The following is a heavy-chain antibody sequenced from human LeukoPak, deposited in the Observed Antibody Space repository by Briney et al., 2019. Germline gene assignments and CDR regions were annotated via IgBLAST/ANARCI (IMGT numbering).Heavy chain of an antibody. V-gene: IGHV1-2*06. CDR1: GYAFTGYY. CDR2: INPNSGGT. CDR3: ARIGYCSGGSCYSNWFDP. J-gene: IGHJ5*02. Sequence: ASVKVSCKASGYAFTGYYMHWVRQAPGQGLEWMGRINPNSGGTNYAQKFQGRVTMTRDTSISTAYMELSRLRSDDTAVYYCARIGYCSGGSCYSNWFDPWGQGTLVTVSS. D-gene: IGHD2-15*01.